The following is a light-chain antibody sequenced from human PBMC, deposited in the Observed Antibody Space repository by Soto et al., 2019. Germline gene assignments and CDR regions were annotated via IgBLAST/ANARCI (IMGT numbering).Light chain of an antibody. V-gene: IGLV2-14*01. CDR2: EVT. CDR3: NSYTTSSTVV. Sequence: QSVLTQPASVSGSPGQSITISCTGTSSDVGSYKYVSWYKQHPGKAPKLLIYEVTNRPSGVSNRFSGSKSGNTASLTISGLQAEDEADYYCNSYTTSSTVVFGGGTKLTVL. J-gene: IGLJ2*01. CDR1: SSDVGSYKY.